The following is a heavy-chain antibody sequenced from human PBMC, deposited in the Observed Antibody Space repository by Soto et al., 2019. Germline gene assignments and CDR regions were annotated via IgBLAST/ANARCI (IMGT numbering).Heavy chain of an antibody. D-gene: IGHD6-6*01. CDR1: GGTFSSYA. V-gene: IGHV1-69*01. CDR2: IIPIFGTA. J-gene: IGHJ6*02. CDR3: ARGLPTYSSYGYDYGMDV. Sequence: QVQLVQSGAEVKKPGSSVKVSCKASGGTFSSYAISWVRQAPGQGLEWMGGIIPIFGTANYAQKFQGRVTITADESTSTAYMELSSLRSEATAVYYCARGLPTYSSYGYDYGMDVWGQGTTVTVSS.